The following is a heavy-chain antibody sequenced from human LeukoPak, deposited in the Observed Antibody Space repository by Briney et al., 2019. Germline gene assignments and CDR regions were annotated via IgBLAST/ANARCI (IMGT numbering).Heavy chain of an antibody. V-gene: IGHV3-11*04. Sequence: GGSLRLSCAASGFIFSDYYMGWVRQTPGKGLEWISYISSSSYISDSGTAIYYADSVKGRFTVSRDNAKNSLYLQMNSLRAEDTAVYYCARDYYDSSGYYYFDYWGQGTLVTVSS. CDR3: ARDYYDSSGYYYFDY. D-gene: IGHD3-22*01. J-gene: IGHJ4*02. CDR2: ISSSSYISDSGTAI. CDR1: GFIFSDYY.